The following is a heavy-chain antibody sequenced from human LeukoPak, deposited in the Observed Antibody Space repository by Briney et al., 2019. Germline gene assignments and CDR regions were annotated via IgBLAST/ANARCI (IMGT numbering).Heavy chain of an antibody. Sequence: ASVKVSCKASGYTFTSYAMNWVRQAPGQRLEWMGWINAGNGNTKYSQKFQGRVTITRDTSASTAYMELSSLRSEDTAVYYCARGPTRTTVTNWFDPWGQGTLVTVSS. CDR3: ARGPTRTTVTNWFDP. J-gene: IGHJ5*02. CDR1: GYTFTSYA. CDR2: INAGNGNT. D-gene: IGHD4-17*01. V-gene: IGHV1-3*01.